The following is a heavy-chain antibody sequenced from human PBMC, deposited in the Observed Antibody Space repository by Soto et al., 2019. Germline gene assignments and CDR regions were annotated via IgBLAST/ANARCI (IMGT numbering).Heavy chain of an antibody. J-gene: IGHJ4*02. V-gene: IGHV1-3*04. Sequence: ASVKVSCKASGYTFKSYQIYWVRQAPGQRLECMGWINISNGNTEYSQNFQGRVTMTRDTSASTAYMELSSLRSEDTAVYYCARDKDLTLVTTLDYWGQGTPVTVSP. D-gene: IGHD4-17*01. CDR1: GYTFKSYQ. CDR2: INISNGNT. CDR3: ARDKDLTLVTTLDY.